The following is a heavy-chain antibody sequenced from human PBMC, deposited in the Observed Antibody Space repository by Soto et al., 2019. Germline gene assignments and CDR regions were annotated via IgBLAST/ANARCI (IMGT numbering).Heavy chain of an antibody. CDR2: IIPILGIA. V-gene: IGHV1-69*02. CDR1: GGTFSSYT. J-gene: IGHJ4*02. Sequence: QVQLVQSGAEVKKPGSSVKVSCKASGGTFSSYTISWVRQAPGQGLEWMGRIIPILGIANYAQKFQGRGTFTXXKSTSTAYMELSSLRSEATAVYYCARGTTVTTFGYWGQGTLVTVSS. CDR3: ARGTTVTTFGY. D-gene: IGHD4-17*01.